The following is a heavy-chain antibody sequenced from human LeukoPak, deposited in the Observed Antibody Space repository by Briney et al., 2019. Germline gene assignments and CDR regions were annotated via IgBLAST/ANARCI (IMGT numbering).Heavy chain of an antibody. J-gene: IGHJ4*02. CDR1: GFTFSRYS. CDR3: AKGHFGSGAYPDS. CDR2: ISISSNYI. Sequence: PGGSLRLSCAASGFTFSRYSMNWVRQAPGKGLEWVSSISISSNYIYYPDSLKGRFTISRDNAKNSLYLQMNSLRAEDTALYYCAKGHFGSGAYPDSWGQGTLVTVSS. D-gene: IGHD3-10*01. V-gene: IGHV3-21*04.